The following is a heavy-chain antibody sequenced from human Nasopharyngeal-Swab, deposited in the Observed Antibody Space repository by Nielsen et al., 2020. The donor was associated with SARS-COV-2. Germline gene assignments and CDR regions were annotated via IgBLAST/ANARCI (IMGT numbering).Heavy chain of an antibody. CDR3: ARGREDYGFWPGNPQDAFDI. D-gene: IGHD3/OR15-3a*01. CDR2: ISYDGSNK. CDR1: GFTFSSYA. Sequence: GESLKISCAASGFTFSSYAMHWVRQAPGKGLEWVAVISYDGSNKYYADSVKGRFTISRDNSKNTLYLQMNSLRAEDTAVYYCARGREDYGFWPGNPQDAFDIWGQGTMVTVSP. J-gene: IGHJ3*02. V-gene: IGHV3-30*04.